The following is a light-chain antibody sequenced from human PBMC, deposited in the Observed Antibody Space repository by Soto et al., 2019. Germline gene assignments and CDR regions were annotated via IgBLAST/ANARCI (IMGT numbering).Light chain of an antibody. Sequence: QSVLTQPPSVSAAPGQRVTISCSGSSSNIGNNYVSWYQQLPGTAPKLLIYDNNKRPSGIPDRFSGSKSGTSATLGITGLQTGDEADYYCGTWDSSLSVVFGGGTKVTVV. CDR3: GTWDSSLSVV. CDR1: SSNIGNNY. J-gene: IGLJ3*02. CDR2: DNN. V-gene: IGLV1-51*01.